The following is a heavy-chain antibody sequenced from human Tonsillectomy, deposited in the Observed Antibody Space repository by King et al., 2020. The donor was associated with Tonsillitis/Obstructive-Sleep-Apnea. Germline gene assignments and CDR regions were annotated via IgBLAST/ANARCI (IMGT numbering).Heavy chain of an antibody. V-gene: IGHV3-74*01. D-gene: IGHD3-10*01. CDR1: GFTFSNHW. CDR2: IKGDGGDS. Sequence: VQLVESGGDLVQPGGSLRLSCTASGFTFSNHWMHWVRQAPGKGLEWVSRIKGDGGDSSYADSVKGRFTIARDNAKNTLYLQMNSLRDEDTAVYYCARDEVYGSGSCGTWGQGTLVTVSS. CDR3: ARDEVYGSGSCGT. J-gene: IGHJ5*02.